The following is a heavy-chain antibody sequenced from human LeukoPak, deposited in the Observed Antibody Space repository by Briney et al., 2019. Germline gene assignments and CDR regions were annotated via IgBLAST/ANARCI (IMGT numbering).Heavy chain of an antibody. V-gene: IGHV1-46*01. Sequence: ASVKVSCKASEYTFSIYNMHWVRQAPGQGLEWMGIINPSGGTSYAQKLQGRITMTRDTSTSTVYMELSSLRSEDTAVYYCARLRDDAFDIWGQGTMVTVSS. CDR1: EYTFSIYN. CDR2: INPSGGT. CDR3: ARLRDDAFDI. J-gene: IGHJ3*02.